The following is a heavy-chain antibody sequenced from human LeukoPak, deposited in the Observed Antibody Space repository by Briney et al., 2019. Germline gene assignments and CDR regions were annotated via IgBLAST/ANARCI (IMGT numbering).Heavy chain of an antibody. Sequence: SETLSLTCAVYGGSFSGYYWSWIRQPPGKGLEWIWEINHSGSTNYNPSLKSRVTISVDTSKNQFSLKLSSVTAADTAVYYCARVSGWYYYYGMYVWGQGATVTVSS. J-gene: IGHJ6*02. CDR2: INHSGST. V-gene: IGHV4-34*01. CDR1: GGSFSGYY. CDR3: ARVSGWYYYYGMYV. D-gene: IGHD6-19*01.